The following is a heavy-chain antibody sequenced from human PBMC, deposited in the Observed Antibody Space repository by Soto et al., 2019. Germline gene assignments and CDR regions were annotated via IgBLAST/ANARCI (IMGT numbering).Heavy chain of an antibody. V-gene: IGHV4-30-2*06. J-gene: IGHJ4*02. CDR2: ISHLENT. CDR1: GASSSGGGFS. CDR3: VRGGGYDPFDY. Sequence: SETLSLTCTVSGASSSGGGFSWSWIRQSPGKGLELIGYISHLENTYFHPSFKSRLTMSIDRSRNQFSLNLSSVTAADRAVYYCVRGGGYDPFDYWGQGVLVTVSS. D-gene: IGHD5-12*01.